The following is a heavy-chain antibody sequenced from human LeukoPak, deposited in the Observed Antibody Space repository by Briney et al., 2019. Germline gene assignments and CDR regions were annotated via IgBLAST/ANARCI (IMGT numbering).Heavy chain of an antibody. Sequence: PGGSLRLSCAASGFTFSSYAMSWVRQAPGKGLEWVSAISGSGGSTYYADSVKGRFTISRDNSKNTLYLQMNSLRAEDTAVYYCAIAGGQLVRRGYFDYWGQGTLVTVSS. CDR2: ISGSGGST. J-gene: IGHJ4*02. CDR1: GFTFSSYA. V-gene: IGHV3-23*01. D-gene: IGHD6-13*01. CDR3: AIAGGQLVRRGYFDY.